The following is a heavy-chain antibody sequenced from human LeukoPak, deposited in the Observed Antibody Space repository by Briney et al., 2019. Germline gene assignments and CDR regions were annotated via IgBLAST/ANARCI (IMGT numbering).Heavy chain of an antibody. Sequence: GGSLRLSCAASGFTFSSYAMSWVRQAPGKGLEWVSAISGSGGSIDYADSVKGRFTISRDNAKNSLYLQMNSLRAEDTALYYCAKDLYSSSKKYFHHWGQGTLVTVSS. D-gene: IGHD6-13*01. CDR1: GFTFSSYA. CDR3: AKDLYSSSKKYFHH. CDR2: ISGSGGSI. V-gene: IGHV3-23*01. J-gene: IGHJ1*01.